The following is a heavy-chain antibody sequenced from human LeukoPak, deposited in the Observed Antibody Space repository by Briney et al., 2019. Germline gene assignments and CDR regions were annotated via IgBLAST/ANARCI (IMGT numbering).Heavy chain of an antibody. D-gene: IGHD3-10*01. CDR1: GITFSDYY. CDR3: ASVLWFGGIFFDY. J-gene: IGHJ4*02. Sequence: GGSLRLSCAASGITFSDYYMSWIRQAPGKGLEWVSYISSSGSMISYADSVKGRFTISRDNAKNSLYLQMNSLRVEDTAVYYCASVLWFGGIFFDYWGQGTLVTVSS. V-gene: IGHV3-11*01. CDR2: ISSSGSMI.